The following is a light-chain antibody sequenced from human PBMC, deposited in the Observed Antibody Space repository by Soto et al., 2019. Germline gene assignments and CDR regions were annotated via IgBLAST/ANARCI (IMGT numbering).Light chain of an antibody. CDR3: CSYAGSSTHVV. Sequence: QSALTQPASVSGSPGQSITISCTGTSSDVGSYNLVSWYQQHPGKAPKLIIYEGSKRPSGVSNRFSGSRSGNTASLTISGLQAEDEADYYCCSYAGSSTHVVFGGGTKLPVL. CDR1: SSDVGSYNL. CDR2: EGS. J-gene: IGLJ2*01. V-gene: IGLV2-23*01.